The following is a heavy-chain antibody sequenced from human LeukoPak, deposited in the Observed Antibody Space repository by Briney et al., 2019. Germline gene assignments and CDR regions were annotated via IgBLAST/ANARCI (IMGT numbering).Heavy chain of an antibody. J-gene: IGHJ5*02. D-gene: IGHD6-13*01. CDR3: ARRGSSWSGWFDP. CDR1: GGSISSYY. CDR2: IYTSGST. Sequence: SETLSLTCTVPGGSISSYYWSWIRQPPGKGLEWIGHIYTSGSTNYNPSLKGRVTISVDTSKNQFSLKLSSVTAADTAVYYCARRGSSWSGWFDPWGQGTLVTVSS. V-gene: IGHV4-4*09.